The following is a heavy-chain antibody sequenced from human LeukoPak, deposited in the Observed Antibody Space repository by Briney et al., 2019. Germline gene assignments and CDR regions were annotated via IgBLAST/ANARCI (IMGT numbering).Heavy chain of an antibody. V-gene: IGHV3-30*18. J-gene: IGHJ4*02. CDR1: GFTFSSYG. CDR3: AKHGSKSNMVRGVIRSPGSLGY. D-gene: IGHD3-10*01. Sequence: GGSLRLSCAASGFTFSSYGMHWVRQAPGKGLEWVAVISYDGSNKYYADSVKGRFTISRDNSKNTLYLQMNSLRAEDTAVYYCAKHGSKSNMVRGVIRSPGSLGYWGQGTLVTVSS. CDR2: ISYDGSNK.